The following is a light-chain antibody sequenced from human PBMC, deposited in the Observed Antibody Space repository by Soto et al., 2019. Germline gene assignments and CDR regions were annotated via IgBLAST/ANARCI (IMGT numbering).Light chain of an antibody. V-gene: IGKV1-5*03. J-gene: IGKJ1*01. Sequence: IQMTQSPSTLSASVGDRVTITGRASQSISSWLAWYQQEPGKAPKLLIYMASILESGVPSRFSGSGSGTEFTLTISSLQPDDFATYYCQQYNSFSPAFGQGTKVEIK. CDR1: QSISSW. CDR2: MAS. CDR3: QQYNSFSPA.